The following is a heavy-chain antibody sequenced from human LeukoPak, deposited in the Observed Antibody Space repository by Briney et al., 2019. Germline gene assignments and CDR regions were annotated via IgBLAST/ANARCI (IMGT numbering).Heavy chain of an antibody. CDR2: IYHSGST. CDR3: ARDPDDQYYYDSSGYYNY. Sequence: SGTLSLTCAVSGGSISSSNWWSWVRQPPGKGLEWIGEIYHSGSTNYNPSLKSRVTISVDKSKNQFSLKLSSVTAADTAVYYCARDPDDQYYYDSSGYYNYWGQGTLVTVSS. CDR1: GGSISSSNW. V-gene: IGHV4-4*02. D-gene: IGHD3-22*01. J-gene: IGHJ4*02.